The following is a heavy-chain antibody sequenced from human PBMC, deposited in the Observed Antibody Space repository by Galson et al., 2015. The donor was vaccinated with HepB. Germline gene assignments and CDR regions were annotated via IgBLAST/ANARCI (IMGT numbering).Heavy chain of an antibody. Sequence: SLRLSCAASGFTFSSYDMHWVRQATGKGLEWVSAIGTAGDTYYPGSVKGRFTISRENAKNSLYLQMNSLRAGDTAVYYCARGYYYDSTYYYGMDVWGQGTTVTVSS. CDR3: ARGYYYDSTYYYGMDV. CDR2: IGTAGDT. D-gene: IGHD3-22*01. V-gene: IGHV3-13*01. J-gene: IGHJ6*02. CDR1: GFTFSSYD.